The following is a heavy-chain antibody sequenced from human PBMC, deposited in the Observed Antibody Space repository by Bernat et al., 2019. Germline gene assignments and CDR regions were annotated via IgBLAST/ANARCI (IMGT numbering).Heavy chain of an antibody. CDR1: GLTFSHAR. Sequence: EVQLVESGGDLVYPGGSLRLSCEVSGLTFSHARMTWVRQAPGKGLEWVGHIKSRPDGQTTHYAAPVKGRFSISRDDSKNMLYLQMNSLSSEDTALYYCATVDRFCIGGVCYTGYSKVWGRGALVTVSS. J-gene: IGHJ2*01. CDR2: IKSRPDGQTT. V-gene: IGHV3-15*01. CDR3: ATVDRFCIGGVCYTGYSKV. D-gene: IGHD2-8*02.